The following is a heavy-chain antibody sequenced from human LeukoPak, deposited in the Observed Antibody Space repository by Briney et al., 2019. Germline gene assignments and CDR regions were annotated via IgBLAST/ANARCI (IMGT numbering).Heavy chain of an antibody. Sequence: ASVKVSCKASGYTFTSYGISWVRQAPGQGLEWMGWISAYNGNTNYAQKLQGRVTMTTDTSTSTAYMELRSLRSDDTAVYYCARRLIVAPNGAFDIWGQGTMVTVSS. CDR3: ARRLIVAPNGAFDI. CDR2: ISAYNGNT. CDR1: GYTFTSYG. D-gene: IGHD3-22*01. J-gene: IGHJ3*02. V-gene: IGHV1-18*01.